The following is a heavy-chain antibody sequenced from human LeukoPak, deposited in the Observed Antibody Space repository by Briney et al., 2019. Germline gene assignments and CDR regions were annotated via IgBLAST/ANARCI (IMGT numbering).Heavy chain of an antibody. D-gene: IGHD3-3*01. Sequence: GGSLRLSCAASGFTFSSYSMNWVRQAPGKGLEWVSYISSSSSTIYYADSVKGRSTISRDNAKNSLYLQMNSLRAEDTAVYYCARFWSGYPYYMDVWGKGTTVTVSS. CDR1: GFTFSSYS. CDR3: ARFWSGYPYYMDV. V-gene: IGHV3-48*01. CDR2: ISSSSSTI. J-gene: IGHJ6*03.